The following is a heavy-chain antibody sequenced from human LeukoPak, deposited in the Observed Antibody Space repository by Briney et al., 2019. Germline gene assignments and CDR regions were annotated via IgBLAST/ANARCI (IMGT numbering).Heavy chain of an antibody. J-gene: IGHJ4*02. CDR1: GGSISNTNW. CDR2: VNLQGST. D-gene: IGHD2-2*02. Sequence: SETLSLTCGVSGGSISNTNWWSCVRQPPGKRLEWIGEVNLQGSTNYNTSRKSRLAISVAKSENYISLKLASVTAADTAVYFCASEGDPYRPLDYSGKGTLDTLAS. V-gene: IGHV4-4*02. CDR3: ASEGDPYRPLDY.